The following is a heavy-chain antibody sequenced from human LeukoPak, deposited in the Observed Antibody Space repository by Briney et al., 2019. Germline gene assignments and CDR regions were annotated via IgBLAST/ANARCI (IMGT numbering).Heavy chain of an antibody. V-gene: IGHV1-18*01. J-gene: IGHJ6*03. CDR3: ARGRTARTRYFYYYCMDV. CDR2: ISADDDNT. CDR1: GYTLTNYG. Sequence: ASVKVSCKASGYTLTNYGINWVRQAPGQGLEWMGWISADDDNTKYAQKFQGRVTLTIDTATSTAYMELRSLRSDDTALYYCARGRTARTRYFYYYCMDVWGKGTTVTVSS. D-gene: IGHD5-18*01.